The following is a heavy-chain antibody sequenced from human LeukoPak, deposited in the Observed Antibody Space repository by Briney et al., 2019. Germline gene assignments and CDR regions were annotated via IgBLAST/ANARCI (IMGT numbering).Heavy chain of an antibody. V-gene: IGHV4-61*01. CDR2: IYYGGST. Sequence: SSETLSLTCTVSGGSVSSGSYYWSWIRQPPGKGLEWIGYIYYGGSTNYNPSLKSRVTISVDTSKNQFSLKLSSVTAADTAVYYCAGHVDAFDIWGQGTMVTVSS. CDR1: GGSVSSGSYY. J-gene: IGHJ3*02. CDR3: AGHVDAFDI.